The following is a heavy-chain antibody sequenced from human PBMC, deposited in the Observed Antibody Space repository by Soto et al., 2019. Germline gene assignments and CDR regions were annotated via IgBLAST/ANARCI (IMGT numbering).Heavy chain of an antibody. J-gene: IGHJ4*02. V-gene: IGHV4-59*01. CDR3: ARTPLTGGQVYYFDY. Sequence: SETLSLTCTVSGGSISSYYWSWIRQPPGKGLEWIGYIYYSGSTNYNPSLKSRVTISVDTSKNQFSLKLSSVTAADTAVYYCARTPLTGGQVYYFDYWGQGTLVTVSS. CDR1: GGSISSYY. CDR2: IYYSGST. D-gene: IGHD7-27*01.